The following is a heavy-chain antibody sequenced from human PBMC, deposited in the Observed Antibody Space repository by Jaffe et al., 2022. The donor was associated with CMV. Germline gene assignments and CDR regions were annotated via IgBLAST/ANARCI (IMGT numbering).Heavy chain of an antibody. Sequence: EVQLVESGGGLVQPGGSLRLSCAASGFTFSSYWMHWVRQAPGKGLVWVSRINSDGSSTSYADSVKGRFTISRDNAKNTLYLQMNSLRAEDTAVYYCASDSSSSRYYYYYMDVWGKGTTVTVSS. V-gene: IGHV3-74*01. CDR3: ASDSSSSRYYYYYMDV. CDR2: INSDGSST. CDR1: GFTFSSYW. J-gene: IGHJ6*03. D-gene: IGHD6-6*01.